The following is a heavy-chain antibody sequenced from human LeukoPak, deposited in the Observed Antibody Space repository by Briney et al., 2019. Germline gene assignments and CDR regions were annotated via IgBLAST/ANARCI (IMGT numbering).Heavy chain of an antibody. D-gene: IGHD3-22*01. CDR2: ISGSGGST. J-gene: IGHJ6*02. CDR3: STRYYDSSGYYYYYYYGMDV. Sequence: GGSLRLSCAASGFTFSSYAMSWVRQAPGKGLEWVSAISGSGGSTYYADSVKGRFTISRDNSKNTLYLQMNSLRAEDTAVYYCSTRYYDSSGYYYYYYYGMDVWGQGTTVTVSS. V-gene: IGHV3-23*01. CDR1: GFTFSSYA.